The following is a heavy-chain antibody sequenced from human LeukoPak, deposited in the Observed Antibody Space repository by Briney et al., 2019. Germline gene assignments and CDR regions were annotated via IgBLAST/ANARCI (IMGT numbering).Heavy chain of an antibody. CDR2: INPNSGGT. V-gene: IGHV1-2*02. D-gene: IGHD6-19*01. CDR3: ARDGSSGWGDYYYYYYMDV. Sequence: GASVKVSCKASGYTFTGYYMHWVRQAPGQGLEWMGWINPNSGGTNYAQKFQGRVTMTRDTSISTAYMELSRLRSDDTAVYYCARDGSSGWGDYYYYYYMDVWGKGTTVTVSS. J-gene: IGHJ6*03. CDR1: GYTFTGYY.